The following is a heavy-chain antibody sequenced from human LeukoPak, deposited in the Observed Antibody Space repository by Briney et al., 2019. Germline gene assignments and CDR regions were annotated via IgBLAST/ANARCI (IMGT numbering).Heavy chain of an antibody. J-gene: IGHJ4*02. CDR1: GGSFSGYY. D-gene: IGHD6-6*01. V-gene: IGHV4-34*01. CDR3: ATRIAARPFDY. CDR2: INHSGST. Sequence: SETLSLTCAVYGGSFSGYYWSWIRQPPGKGLEWIGEINHSGSTNYNPSLKSRVTISVDTSKNQFSLKLSSVTAADTAVYYCATRIAARPFDYWGQGTLLTVSS.